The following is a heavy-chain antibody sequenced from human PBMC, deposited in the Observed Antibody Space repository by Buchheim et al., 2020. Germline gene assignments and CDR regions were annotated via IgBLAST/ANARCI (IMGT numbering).Heavy chain of an antibody. CDR2: IGSRSSYR. CDR1: GFTFRSYS. J-gene: IGHJ4*02. V-gene: IGHV3-21*01. D-gene: IGHD1-7*01. Sequence: EVQLAESGGGLVKPGGSLRLSCAASGFTFRSYSMNWVRQAPGKGLEWVSSIGSRSSYRYYADSVKGRFTISRDNAENSLYVQMNSLRAEDTAVYYCARANENYSGFDYWGQGTL. CDR3: ARANENYSGFDY.